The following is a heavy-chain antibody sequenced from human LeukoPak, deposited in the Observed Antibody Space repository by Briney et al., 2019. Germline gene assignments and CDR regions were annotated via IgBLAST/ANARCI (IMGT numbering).Heavy chain of an antibody. J-gene: IGHJ4*02. V-gene: IGHV3-30*18. CDR2: ISYDGSNQ. D-gene: IGHD2-15*01. CDR3: AKDLGYCSGTSCSAIDY. Sequence: GSLRLSCAASGFTFSSYGIHWVRQAPGKGLDWVAVISYDGSNQYFADSVKGRFTISRDNSKNTLYLQMNSLIPEDTAVYYCAKDLGYCSGTSCSAIDYWGQGILVTVSS. CDR1: GFTFSSYG.